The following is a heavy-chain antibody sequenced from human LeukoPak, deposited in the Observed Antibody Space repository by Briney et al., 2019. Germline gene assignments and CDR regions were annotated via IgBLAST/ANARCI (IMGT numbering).Heavy chain of an antibody. D-gene: IGHD3-10*01. CDR1: GFTFSGYS. V-gene: IGHV3-48*02. CDR2: ISGSGSVS. Sequence: PGGSLRLSCAASGFTFSGYSMNWVRQAPGKGLEWISYISGSGSVSYYEDSVKGRFTISRDNAKNSLYLQMNSLRDEDTALYYCARDGGFGFLAAFDIWGQGTMVTVSS. CDR3: ARDGGFGFLAAFDI. J-gene: IGHJ3*02.